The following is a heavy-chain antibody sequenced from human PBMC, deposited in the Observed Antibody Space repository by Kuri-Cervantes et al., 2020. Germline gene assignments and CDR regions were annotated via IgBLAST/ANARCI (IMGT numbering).Heavy chain of an antibody. CDR1: GYTFTSNY. V-gene: IGHV1-24*01. Sequence: ASVKVSCKASGYTFTSNYMHWVRQAPGKGLEWMGGFDPEDGETIYAQKFQGRVTMTEDTSTDTAYMELSSLRSEDTAVYYCATTQSDSSWFDCWGQGTLVTVSS. D-gene: IGHD6-13*01. J-gene: IGHJ4*02. CDR3: ATTQSDSSWFDC. CDR2: FDPEDGET.